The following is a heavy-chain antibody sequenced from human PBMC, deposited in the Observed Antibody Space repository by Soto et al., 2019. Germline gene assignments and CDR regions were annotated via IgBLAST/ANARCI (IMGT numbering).Heavy chain of an antibody. CDR1: GYTFTSYA. J-gene: IGHJ3*02. V-gene: IGHV1-3*01. CDR2: INGGTDNT. Sequence: GASVKVSCKASGYTFTSYAMHWVRQAPGQRLEWMGWINGGTDNTKYSQKFQSRVTITRDTSASTAYMELSSLRSEDTAVYYCARGWYYDYWSGHRGFDIWGQGTMVTVSS. CDR3: ARGWYYDYWSGHRGFDI. D-gene: IGHD3-3*01.